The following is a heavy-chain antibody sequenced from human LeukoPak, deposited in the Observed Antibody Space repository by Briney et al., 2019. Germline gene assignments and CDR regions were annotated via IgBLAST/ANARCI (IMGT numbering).Heavy chain of an antibody. CDR1: GYTFTSYG. D-gene: IGHD2-2*02. V-gene: IGHV1-18*01. Sequence: ASMKVSCKASGYTFTSYGISWVRQAPGQGLEWMGWISAYNGNTNYAQKLQGRVTMTTDTSTSTAYMELRSLRSDDTAVYYCARDEAHYCSSTSCYMGNYYYYGMDVWGQGTTVTVSS. CDR2: ISAYNGNT. CDR3: ARDEAHYCSSTSCYMGNYYYYGMDV. J-gene: IGHJ6*02.